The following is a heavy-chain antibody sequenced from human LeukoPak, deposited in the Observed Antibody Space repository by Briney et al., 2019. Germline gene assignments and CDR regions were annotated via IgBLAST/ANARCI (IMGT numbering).Heavy chain of an antibody. CDR2: VPYDGSKK. D-gene: IGHD6-13*01. V-gene: IGHV3-30*18. CDR3: AKGGVSDSGSWYGDYFDY. CDR1: GFTFSSYG. J-gene: IGHJ4*02. Sequence: PGGSLRLSCAASGFTFSSYGMHWVRQAPGKGLEWVAVVPYDGSKKDYPDSVKGRFTISRDSSKNTLYLQMNSLRAEDTAVYYCAKGGVSDSGSWYGDYFDYWGQGTLVTVSS.